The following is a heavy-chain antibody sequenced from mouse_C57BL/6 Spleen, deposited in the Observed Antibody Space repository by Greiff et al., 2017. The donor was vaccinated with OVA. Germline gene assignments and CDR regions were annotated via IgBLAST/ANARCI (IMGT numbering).Heavy chain of an antibody. D-gene: IGHD4-1*01. CDR2: ISYDGST. CDR3: AKKLGREEFAY. CDR1: GYSITSGYY. J-gene: IGHJ3*01. V-gene: IGHV3-6*01. Sequence: DVKLQESGPGLVKPSQSLSLTCSVTGYSITSGYYWHWIRQFPGNKLEWMGYISYDGSTNYNPSLTNRISIPRDTSKNQFFLKLNSVTTEDTATYYSAKKLGREEFAYWGQGTLVTVSA.